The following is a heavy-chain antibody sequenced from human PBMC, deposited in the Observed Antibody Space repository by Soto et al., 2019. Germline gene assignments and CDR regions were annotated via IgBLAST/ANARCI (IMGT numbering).Heavy chain of an antibody. V-gene: IGHV3-74*01. Sequence: GGSLSLSCVASGFPLSSKWMHWVRHAPGKGLVWVARIYSDGSTTDYADSVKGRFTISRDNAKNTLYLQMNSLRIEDTAVYYCARAIVVVPAARNGLDVWGQGTTVTVSS. CDR3: ARAIVVVPAARNGLDV. CDR2: IYSDGSTT. J-gene: IGHJ6*02. D-gene: IGHD2-2*01. CDR1: GFPLSSKW.